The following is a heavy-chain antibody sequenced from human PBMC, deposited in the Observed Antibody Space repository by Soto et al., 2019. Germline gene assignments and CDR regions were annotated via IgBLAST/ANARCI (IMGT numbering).Heavy chain of an antibody. CDR2: ISAYNGNT. V-gene: IGHV1-18*01. J-gene: IGHJ3*02. Sequence: ASVKVSCKASGYTFTSYGISWVRQAPGQGLEWMGWISAYNGNTNYAQKLQGRVTITADKSTSTAYMELSSLRSEDTAVYYCARVRRDGYLLGAFDIWGQGTMVTVSS. D-gene: IGHD5-12*01. CDR1: GYTFTSYG. CDR3: ARVRRDGYLLGAFDI.